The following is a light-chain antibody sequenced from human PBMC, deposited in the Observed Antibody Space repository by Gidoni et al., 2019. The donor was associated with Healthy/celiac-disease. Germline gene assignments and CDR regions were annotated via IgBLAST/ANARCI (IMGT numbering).Light chain of an antibody. V-gene: IGKV3-20*01. CDR2: AVS. J-gene: IGKJ2*01. CDR3: QHYSNSGMHT. CDR1: QSLDILS. Sequence: EVVLTQSPGTLSWSPGERATLSCRATQSLDILSLAWYHQKPGQAPRLLIYAVSTRATGIPDRFRGTGSGADFTLTIRGLEPEDFAVYFCQHYSNSGMHTFGQGTKLEMK.